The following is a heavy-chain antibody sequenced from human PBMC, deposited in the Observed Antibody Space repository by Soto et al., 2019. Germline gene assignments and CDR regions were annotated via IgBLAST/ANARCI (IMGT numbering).Heavy chain of an antibody. CDR3: AREVEAAGYDY. CDR1: GDSISSYY. V-gene: IGHV4-59*01. CDR2: ISYNGRT. Sequence: QVQLQESGPGLVKPSETLSLTCTVSGDSISSYYWSWIRQSPGTGLEWIGYISYNGRTNYNPSLKSRVPISVDTSKNQFSLKLSSVSAADTAVYYCAREVEAAGYDYWGQGTRATVSS. J-gene: IGHJ4*02. D-gene: IGHD6-13*01.